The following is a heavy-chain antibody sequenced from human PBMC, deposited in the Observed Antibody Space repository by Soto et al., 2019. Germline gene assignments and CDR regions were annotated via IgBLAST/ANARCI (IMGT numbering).Heavy chain of an antibody. D-gene: IGHD5-18*01. J-gene: IGHJ4*02. CDR2: ISAYNGHT. CDR1: GYTFITYG. V-gene: IGHV1-18*01. CDR3: ALTAIDY. Sequence: QVQLVQSGAEVKKPGASVKVSCKASGYTFITYGINWVRQAPGQGLEWMGWISAYNGHTQYAQKFQGRVTMTRDTSTRTAYMELRSLRSDDTAVYYCALTAIDYWGQGPLVTVSS.